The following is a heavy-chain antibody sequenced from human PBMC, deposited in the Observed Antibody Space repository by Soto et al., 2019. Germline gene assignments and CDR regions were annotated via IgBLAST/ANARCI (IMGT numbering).Heavy chain of an antibody. Sequence: PGGSLRLSCAASGFTFSSYSMNWVRQAPGKGLEWVSSISSSSSYIYYADSVKGRFTISRDNAKNSLYLQMNSLRAEDTAVYYCAREVDGGFYWNYYYYYYGTDVWGPGTTVTVSS. CDR2: ISSSSSYI. CDR3: AREVDGGFYWNYYYYYYGTDV. CDR1: GFTFSSYS. J-gene: IGHJ6*02. V-gene: IGHV3-21*01. D-gene: IGHD1-7*01.